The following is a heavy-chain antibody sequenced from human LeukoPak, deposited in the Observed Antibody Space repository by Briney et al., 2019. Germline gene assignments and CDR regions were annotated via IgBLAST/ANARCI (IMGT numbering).Heavy chain of an antibody. Sequence: GGSLRLSCAASGFTFSNYAMHWVRQAPGKGLEWVAVIFYDGSIQYYADSVKGRFTISRDNAKNSLYLQMNSLRAEDTAVCYCARAGGLEGDFDYWGQGTLVTVSS. V-gene: IGHV3-30*04. CDR3: ARAGGLEGDFDY. D-gene: IGHD3-10*01. J-gene: IGHJ4*02. CDR1: GFTFSNYA. CDR2: IFYDGSIQ.